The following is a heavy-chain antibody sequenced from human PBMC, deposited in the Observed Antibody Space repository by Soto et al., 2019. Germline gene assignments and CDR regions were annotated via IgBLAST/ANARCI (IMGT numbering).Heavy chain of an antibody. V-gene: IGHV4-59*08. CDR2: IYYSGST. D-gene: IGHD3-3*01. J-gene: IGHJ6*03. CDR1: GGSISSYY. Sequence: SETLSLTCTVSGGSISSYYWSWIRQPPGKGLEWIGYIYYSGSTNYNPSLKSRVTISVDTSKNQFSLKLSSVTAADTAVYYCARIPRDKEPWSGPYYYMDVWGKGTTVTVSS. CDR3: ARIPRDKEPWSGPYYYMDV.